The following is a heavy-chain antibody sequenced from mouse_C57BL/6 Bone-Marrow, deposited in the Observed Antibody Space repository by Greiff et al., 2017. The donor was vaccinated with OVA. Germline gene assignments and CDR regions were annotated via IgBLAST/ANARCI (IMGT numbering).Heavy chain of an antibody. CDR3: TRLPSYPYYFGY. Sequence: VQLQQSGPVLARPGASVKMSCKTSGYTFTSYWMHWVKQRPGQGLEWIGAIYPGNSGTSYNQKFKGKATLTAVTSASTAYMEISSLTNEDSAVYYCTRLPSYPYYFGYWGQGTTLTVSS. V-gene: IGHV1-5*01. D-gene: IGHD6-1*01. J-gene: IGHJ2*01. CDR1: GYTFTSYW. CDR2: IYPGNSGT.